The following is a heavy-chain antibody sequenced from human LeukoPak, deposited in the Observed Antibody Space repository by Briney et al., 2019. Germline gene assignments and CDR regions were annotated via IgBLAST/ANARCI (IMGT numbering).Heavy chain of an antibody. Sequence: SETLSLTCTVSGGSISSSNYFWGWIRQPPGKGLEWIGSIYYSGSTYYNPSLKSRVTISVDTSKNQFSLKLSSVTAADTAVYYCARELTTVTTNYFDYWGQGTLVTVSS. CDR2: IYYSGST. D-gene: IGHD4-17*01. CDR3: ARELTTVTTNYFDY. CDR1: GGSISSSNYF. V-gene: IGHV4-39*07. J-gene: IGHJ4*02.